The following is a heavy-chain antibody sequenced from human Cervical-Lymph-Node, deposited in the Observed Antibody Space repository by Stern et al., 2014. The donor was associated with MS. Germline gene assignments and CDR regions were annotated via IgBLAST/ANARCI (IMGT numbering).Heavy chain of an antibody. V-gene: IGHV1-46*01. CDR3: ARDVDTAMDPPPVYYYYGMDV. Sequence: QVQLVESGAEVKKPGASVKVSCKASGYTFTSYYMHWVRQAPGQGLEWMGIINPSGGSTSYAQKFQGRVTMTRDTSTSTVYMELSSLRSEDTAVYYCARDVDTAMDPPPVYYYYGMDVWGQGTTVTVSS. CDR2: INPSGGST. D-gene: IGHD5-18*01. J-gene: IGHJ6*02. CDR1: GYTFTSYY.